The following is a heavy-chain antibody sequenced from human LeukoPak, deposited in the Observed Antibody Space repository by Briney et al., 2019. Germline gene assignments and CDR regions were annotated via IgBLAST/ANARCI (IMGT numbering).Heavy chain of an antibody. CDR2: ISSSSIYK. V-gene: IGHV3-21*01. CDR1: GFTSSSYS. J-gene: IGHJ6*03. Sequence: GGSLRLSCAASGFTSSSYSMNWVRQAPGKGLEWVSSISSSSIYKYYADSVKGRFTISRDNAKKSLYLQMNGLRAEDTAVYYCARTVDSSSWYYYYYYYMDVWGKGTTVTVSS. D-gene: IGHD6-13*01. CDR3: ARTVDSSSWYYYYYYYMDV.